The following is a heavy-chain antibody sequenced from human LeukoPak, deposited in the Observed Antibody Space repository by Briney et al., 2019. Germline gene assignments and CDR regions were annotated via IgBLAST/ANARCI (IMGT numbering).Heavy chain of an antibody. CDR3: ARAPATGGDT. D-gene: IGHD5-12*01. Sequence: ASVKVSCKASGYTFTSYYMHWVRQATGQGLEWMGWMNPNSGNTGYAQKFQGRVTITRNTSISTASMELSSLRSEDTAVYYCARAPATGGDTWGQGTLVTVSS. CDR2: MNPNSGNT. CDR1: GYTFTSYY. V-gene: IGHV1-8*03. J-gene: IGHJ5*02.